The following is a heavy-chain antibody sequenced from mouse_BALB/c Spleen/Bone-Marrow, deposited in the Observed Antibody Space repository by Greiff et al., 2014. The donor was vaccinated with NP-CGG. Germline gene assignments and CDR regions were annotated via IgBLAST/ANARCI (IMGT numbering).Heavy chain of an antibody. J-gene: IGHJ4*01. CDR3: ARGVPMDY. Sequence: QVQLKESGAELVRPGSSVEISCKASGYAFSSYWMNWVKQRPGQGLEWIGQIYPGDGDTNYNGKFKGKATLTADKSSSTAYMQLSSLTSEDSAVYFCARGVPMDYWGQGTSVTVSS. V-gene: IGHV1-80*01. CDR2: IYPGDGDT. CDR1: GYAFSSYW.